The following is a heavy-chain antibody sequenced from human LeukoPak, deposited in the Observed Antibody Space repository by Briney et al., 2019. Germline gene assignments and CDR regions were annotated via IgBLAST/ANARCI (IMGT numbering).Heavy chain of an antibody. CDR2: SYTSGST. CDR1: GDSISSDNYF. Sequence: PSETLSLTCTVSGDSISSDNYFWSWMRQPAGKGLEWSGRSYTSGSTNYDPSLKSLVTMSVDSSSNQFSLKLSSVTAADTAVYYCARVVPGSGSWRIIDYWGQGTLVTVSS. V-gene: IGHV4-61*02. J-gene: IGHJ4*02. D-gene: IGHD2-15*01. CDR3: ARVVPGSGSWRIIDY.